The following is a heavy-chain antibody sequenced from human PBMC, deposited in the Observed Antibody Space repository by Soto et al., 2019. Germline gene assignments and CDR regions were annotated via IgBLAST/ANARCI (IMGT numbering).Heavy chain of an antibody. J-gene: IGHJ4*02. CDR1: GYMFTSYG. D-gene: IGHD4-17*01. CDR3: QTGLGCAEYADYCYSYL. Sequence: ASVKVSCKASGYMFTSYGIPWVRQVPGHGLEWMGWINAYSGHTDYTQKFQDRVTMTTDTSTSTAYMELRSLGSYDTAVYYCQTGLGCAEYADYCYSYLWGQGTLVTVSS. CDR2: INAYSGHT. V-gene: IGHV1-18*01.